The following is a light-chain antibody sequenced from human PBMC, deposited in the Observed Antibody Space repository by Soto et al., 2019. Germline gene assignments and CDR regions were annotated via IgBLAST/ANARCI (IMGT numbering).Light chain of an antibody. CDR1: QTINYY. CDR2: AAT. Sequence: DIEVTQSPASLSASVGDRVTITCRANQTINYYLNWYQKKPGKAPRLLIYAATSLQSGVPSRFSGSGSGTDFTLTIFALQPEDFATYYGQENSKIAGMFGQGTKVEVK. V-gene: IGKV1-39*01. CDR3: QENSKIAGM. J-gene: IGKJ1*01.